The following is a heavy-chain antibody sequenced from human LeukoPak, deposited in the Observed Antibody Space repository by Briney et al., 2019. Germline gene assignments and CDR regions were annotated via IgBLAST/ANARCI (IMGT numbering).Heavy chain of an antibody. CDR1: GFTFSSYS. Sequence: GGSLRLSCAASGFTFSSYSMNWVRQAPGKGLEWVSYIGTSSSTIYYADSVKGRLTISRDNAENSLYLQMNSLRDEDTAVYYCARHDYGGNSGDYWGQGTLVTVSS. CDR2: IGTSSSTI. CDR3: ARHDYGGNSGDY. V-gene: IGHV3-48*02. D-gene: IGHD4-23*01. J-gene: IGHJ4*02.